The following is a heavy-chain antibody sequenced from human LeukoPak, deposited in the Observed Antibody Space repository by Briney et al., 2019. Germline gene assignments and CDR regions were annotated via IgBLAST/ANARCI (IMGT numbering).Heavy chain of an antibody. CDR1: GGSISSGDYY. CDR3: ARERVSTGLGLTSWYFDL. D-gene: IGHD7-27*01. V-gene: IGHV4-30-4*01. CDR2: IYYSGST. J-gene: IGHJ2*01. Sequence: SETLSLTCTVSGGSISSGDYYWSWLRQPPGKGLEWIGYIYYSGSTYYNPSLKSRVTISVDTSKNQFSLKLSSVTAADRAVYYCARERVSTGLGLTSWYFDLWGGGTLVPVST.